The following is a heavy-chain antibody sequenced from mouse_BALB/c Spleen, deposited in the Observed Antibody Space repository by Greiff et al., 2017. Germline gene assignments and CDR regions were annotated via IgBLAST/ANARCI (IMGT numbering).Heavy chain of an antibody. V-gene: IGHV1-80*01. D-gene: IGHD1-2*01. J-gene: IGHJ3*01. CDR3: AREGYYGPWFAY. CDR1: GYAFSSYW. Sequence: VQLQQSGAELVRPGSSVKISCKASGYAFSSYWMNWVKQRPGQGLEWIGQIYPGDGDTNYNGKFKGKATLTADKSSSPAYMQLSSLTSEDSAVYFCAREGYYGPWFAYWGQGTLVTVSA. CDR2: IYPGDGDT.